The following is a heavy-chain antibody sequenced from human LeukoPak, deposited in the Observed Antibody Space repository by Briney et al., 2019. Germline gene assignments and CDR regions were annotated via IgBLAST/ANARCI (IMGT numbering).Heavy chain of an antibody. J-gene: IGHJ3*02. Sequence: GGSLRLSCAASGFTFSSYGMHWVRQAPGKGLEWVAVISYDGSNKYYADSVKGRFTISRDNSKNTLYLQMNSLRAEDTAVYYCTKDFTSMATIRLGAFDIWGQGTMVTVSS. D-gene: IGHD5-24*01. CDR3: TKDFTSMATIRLGAFDI. CDR1: GFTFSSYG. V-gene: IGHV3-30*18. CDR2: ISYDGSNK.